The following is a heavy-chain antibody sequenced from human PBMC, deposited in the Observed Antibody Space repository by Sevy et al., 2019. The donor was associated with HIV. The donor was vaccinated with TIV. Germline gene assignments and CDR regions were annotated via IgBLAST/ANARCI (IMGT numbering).Heavy chain of an antibody. CDR2: IRYDGSDK. CDR3: AKDLAGPGRRYFDY. D-gene: IGHD6-13*01. CDR1: GFTFSNFG. J-gene: IGHJ4*02. V-gene: IGHV3-30*02. Sequence: GGSLRLSCTASGFTFSNFGMHWVRQVPGKGLEWVTFIRYDGSDKYYAASVKGRFTISRDDSKNTLYLQMDSLRAEDTAIYYCAKDLAGPGRRYFDYWGQGTLVTVS.